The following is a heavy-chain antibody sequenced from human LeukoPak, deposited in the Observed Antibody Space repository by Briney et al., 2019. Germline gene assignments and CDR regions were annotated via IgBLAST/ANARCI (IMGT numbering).Heavy chain of an antibody. J-gene: IGHJ5*02. CDR1: GFTFSSYG. CDR2: IRYDGSNK. CDR3: AKHDVLRYFDWLFDD. V-gene: IGHV3-30*02. Sequence: GGSLRLSCAASGFTFSSYGMHWVRQAPGKGLEWVAFIRYDGSNKYYADSVKGRFTISRDNSKNTLYLQMNSLRAEDTAVYYCAKHDVLRYFDWLFDDWGQGTLVTVSS. D-gene: IGHD3-9*01.